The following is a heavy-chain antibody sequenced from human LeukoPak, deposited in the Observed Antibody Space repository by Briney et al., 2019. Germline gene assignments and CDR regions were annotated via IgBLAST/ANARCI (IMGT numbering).Heavy chain of an antibody. CDR3: ATSYQLLFYDAFDI. J-gene: IGHJ3*02. V-gene: IGHV3-9*01. Sequence: PGGSLRLSCAGSGFTFDDYAMHWVRQAPGKGLEWVSGISWNSGSIGYADSVKGRFTISRDNAKNSLYLQMNSLRAEDTAVYYCATSYQLLFYDAFDIWGQGTMVTVSS. CDR2: ISWNSGSI. D-gene: IGHD2-2*01. CDR1: GFTFDDYA.